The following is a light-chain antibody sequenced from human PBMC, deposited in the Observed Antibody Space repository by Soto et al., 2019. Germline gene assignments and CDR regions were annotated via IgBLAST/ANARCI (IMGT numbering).Light chain of an antibody. CDR2: EVS. V-gene: IGLV2-14*03. CDR1: SSDVGAYNY. CDR3: SSFAGSRVLV. Sequence: QLVLTQPASVSGSPGQSITISCTGTSSDVGAYNYVSWYQQHPGKAPKLIIYEVSDRPSGVSNRFSGSKSGNTASLTISGLQAEDEDDYYCSSFAGSRVLVLGGGTKVTVL. J-gene: IGLJ2*01.